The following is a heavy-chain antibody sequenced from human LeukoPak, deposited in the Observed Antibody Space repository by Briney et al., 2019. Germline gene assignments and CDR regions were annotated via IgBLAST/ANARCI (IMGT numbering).Heavy chain of an antibody. CDR1: GYTFTSYD. J-gene: IGHJ6*02. V-gene: IGHV1-8*01. Sequence: VASVKVSCKASGYTFTSYDINWVRQATGQGLEWMGWMNPNSGNTGYAQKSQGRVTMTRNTSISTAYMELSSLRSEDTAVYYCARGREPRLYYYYGMDVWGQGTTVIVSS. CDR2: MNPNSGNT. D-gene: IGHD1-14*01. CDR3: ARGREPRLYYYYGMDV.